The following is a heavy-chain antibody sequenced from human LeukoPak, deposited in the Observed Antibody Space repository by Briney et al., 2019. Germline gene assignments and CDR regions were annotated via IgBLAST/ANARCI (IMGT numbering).Heavy chain of an antibody. J-gene: IGHJ5*02. V-gene: IGHV4-59*12. D-gene: IGHD7-27*01. CDR1: GGSISSYY. CDR3: ARVLGGDWFDP. Sequence: SETLSLTCTVSGGSISSYYWSWIRQPPGKGLEWIGYIYHSGSTYYNPSLKSRVTISVDRSKNQFSLKLSSVTAADTAVYYCARVLGGDWFDPWGQGTLVTVSS. CDR2: IYHSGST.